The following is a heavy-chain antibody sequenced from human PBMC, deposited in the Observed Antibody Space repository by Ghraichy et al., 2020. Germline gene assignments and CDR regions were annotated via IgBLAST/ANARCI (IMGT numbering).Heavy chain of an antibody. D-gene: IGHD3-9*01. CDR2: IYPGDSDT. Sequence: GESLNTSCKGSGYSFTSYWIGWVRQMPGKGLEWMGIIYPGDSDTRYSPSFQGQVTISADKSISTAYLQWSSLKASDTAMYYCARRLDLTGYYYGPTRGFDPWGQGTLVTVSS. J-gene: IGHJ5*02. V-gene: IGHV5-51*01. CDR1: GYSFTSYW. CDR3: ARRLDLTGYYYGPTRGFDP.